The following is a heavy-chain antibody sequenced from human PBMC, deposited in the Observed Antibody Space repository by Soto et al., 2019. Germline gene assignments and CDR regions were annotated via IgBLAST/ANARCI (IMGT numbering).Heavy chain of an antibody. J-gene: IGHJ4*02. CDR2: IWSDGTTK. Sequence: QVQLVESGGGVVQPGRSLRLSCAASGFTFSSYGMHWVRQAPGKGLEWVAVIWSDGTTKYYADSVQGRVTISRDSSKNTLYLQMSSLRAEDTAVYYCARDHCSSTSCHSFDYWGQGTLVTVSS. D-gene: IGHD2-2*01. V-gene: IGHV3-33*01. CDR3: ARDHCSSTSCHSFDY. CDR1: GFTFSSYG.